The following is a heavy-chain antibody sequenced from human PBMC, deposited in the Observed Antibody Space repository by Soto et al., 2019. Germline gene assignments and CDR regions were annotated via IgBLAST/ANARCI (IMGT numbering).Heavy chain of an antibody. Sequence: SQTLSLTCAISGDSVSSNSAAWNWIRQSPSRGLEWLGRTYYRSKWYNDYAVSVKSRITINPDTSQNQFSLQLTSVTPEDTAVYYCARGYYDSSGYHSYYYYGMDVWGQGTTVTVSS. V-gene: IGHV6-1*01. CDR1: GDSVSSNSAA. D-gene: IGHD3-22*01. J-gene: IGHJ6*02. CDR3: ARGYYDSSGYHSYYYYGMDV. CDR2: TYYRSKWYN.